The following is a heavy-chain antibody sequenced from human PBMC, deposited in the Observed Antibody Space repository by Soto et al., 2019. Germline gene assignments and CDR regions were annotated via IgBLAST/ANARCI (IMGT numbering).Heavy chain of an antibody. CDR1: GFTFSSYE. J-gene: IGHJ6*02. V-gene: IGHV3-48*03. D-gene: IGHD3-10*01. CDR2: ISPNSTTI. Sequence: PWGSLRLSCSASGFTFSSYEMNWGRQAPGKGLEWISYISPNSTTIYYSDSVKGRFTISRDNAKSSLNLQMNSLRAEDTAVYYCARAAGTLVRGVYGMDAWGQGTTVTVSS. CDR3: ARAAGTLVRGVYGMDA.